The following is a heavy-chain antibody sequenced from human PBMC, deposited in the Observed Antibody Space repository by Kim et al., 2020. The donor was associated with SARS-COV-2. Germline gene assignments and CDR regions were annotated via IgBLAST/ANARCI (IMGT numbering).Heavy chain of an antibody. J-gene: IGHJ4*02. CDR2: IRSKAYGGTT. CDR3: TRGETYCSGGSCYPYY. CDR1: GFTFGDYA. D-gene: IGHD2-15*01. V-gene: IGHV3-49*03. Sequence: GGSLRLSCTASGFTFGDYAMSWFRQAPGKGLEWVGFIRSKAYGGTTEYAASVKGRFTISRDDSKSIAYLQMNSLKTEDTAVYYCTRGETYCSGGSCYPYYWGQGTLVTVSS.